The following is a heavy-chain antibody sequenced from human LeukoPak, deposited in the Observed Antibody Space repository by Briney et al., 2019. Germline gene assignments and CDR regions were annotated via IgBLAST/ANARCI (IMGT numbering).Heavy chain of an antibody. D-gene: IGHD6-19*01. Sequence: GGSLRLSCAASGFTFSSYGMHWVRQAPGKGLEWVAVIWYDGSNKYYADSVKGRFTISRDNSKNTLYLQMNSLRAEDTAVYYCASAVSSGWSYFDYWGQGTPVTVSS. J-gene: IGHJ4*02. V-gene: IGHV3-33*01. CDR2: IWYDGSNK. CDR1: GFTFSSYG. CDR3: ASAVSSGWSYFDY.